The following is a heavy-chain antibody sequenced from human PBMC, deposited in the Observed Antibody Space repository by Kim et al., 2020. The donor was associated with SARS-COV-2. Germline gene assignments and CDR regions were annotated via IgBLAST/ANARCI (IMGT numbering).Heavy chain of an antibody. CDR1: GGSISSGDYY. J-gene: IGHJ4*02. D-gene: IGHD3-9*01. CDR3: ARGGYYNILTGYFPVDY. Sequence: SETLSLTCSVSGGSISSGDYYWSWIRQHPGKGLEWIGYIYYSGSTYYNPSLKSRVTISVDTSKNQFSLRLSSVTAGDTAVYYCARGGYYNILTGYFPVDYWGQGTLVTVSS. CDR2: IYYSGST. V-gene: IGHV4-31*03.